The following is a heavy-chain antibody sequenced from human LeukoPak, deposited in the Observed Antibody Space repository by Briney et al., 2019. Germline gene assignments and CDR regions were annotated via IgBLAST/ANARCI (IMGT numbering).Heavy chain of an antibody. CDR1: GFTFSSYG. CDR2: IRYDGSNK. D-gene: IGHD3-9*01. J-gene: IGHJ4*02. Sequence: GGSLRLSCAASGFTFSSYGMHWVRQAPGKGLEWVAFIRYDGSNKYYADSVKGRFTISRDNSKNTLYLQMNSLRAEDTAVYYCAKVNDILTGYYPIDYWGQGTLVTVSS. CDR3: AKVNDILTGYYPIDY. V-gene: IGHV3-30*02.